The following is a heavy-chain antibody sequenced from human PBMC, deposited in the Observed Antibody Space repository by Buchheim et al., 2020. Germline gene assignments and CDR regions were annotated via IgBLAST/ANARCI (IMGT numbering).Heavy chain of an antibody. Sequence: QVQLVESGGGLVKPGGSLRLSCAASGFAFNDYYMTWIRQAPGMGLEWVSEISTRSSYTNYADSVKGRFTISRDNAKNSLYLQMNSLRAEDTAVYYCARVGTIFGVVSPPHLVQEEGVISTVPNWFDPWGQGTL. V-gene: IGHV3-11*05. CDR2: ISTRSSYT. J-gene: IGHJ5*02. CDR3: ARVGTIFGVVSPPHLVQEEGVISTVPNWFDP. D-gene: IGHD3-3*01. CDR1: GFAFNDYY.